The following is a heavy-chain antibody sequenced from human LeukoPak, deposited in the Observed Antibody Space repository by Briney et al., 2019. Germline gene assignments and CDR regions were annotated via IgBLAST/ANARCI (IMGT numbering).Heavy chain of an antibody. CDR1: GLTFNSHS. J-gene: IGHJ6*02. V-gene: IGHV3-23*01. CDR3: AREQSGPYYYGMDV. Sequence: TGGSLRLSCVASGLTFNSHSMSWVRQAPGMGLEWVSVVSTNGDVTFYADSVKGRFTISRDNSKNTLFLQMNSLRAEDTAVYYCAREQSGPYYYGMDVWGQGTTVTVSS. CDR2: VSTNGDVT. D-gene: IGHD3-3*01.